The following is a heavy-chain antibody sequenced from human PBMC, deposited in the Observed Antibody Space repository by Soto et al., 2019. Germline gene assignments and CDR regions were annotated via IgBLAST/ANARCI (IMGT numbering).Heavy chain of an antibody. D-gene: IGHD3-22*01. V-gene: IGHV3-7*01. J-gene: IGHJ3*02. CDR2: IKEDGSEK. CDR1: GFTFSTFW. Sequence: GRSLRLSCAASGFTFSTFWMTWVRQAPGKGLEWVGNIKEDGSEKYYVDSVKGRLTISRDNSKNSVYLQLNSLRAEDTAVYFCARARLNAFDIWGQGTVVTVSS. CDR3: ARARLNAFDI.